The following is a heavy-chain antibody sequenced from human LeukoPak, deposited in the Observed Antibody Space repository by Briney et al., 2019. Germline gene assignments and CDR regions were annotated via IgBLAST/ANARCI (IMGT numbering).Heavy chain of an antibody. CDR3: AKGSSYLYYFDY. CDR1: GFTFSSYG. D-gene: IGHD3-10*01. V-gene: IGHV3-30*18. Sequence: GGSLRLSCAASGFTFSSYGMHWVRQAPGKGLEWVAVISYDGSNKYYADSVKGRFTISRDNSKNTLYLRMNSLRAEDTAVYYCAKGSSYLYYFDYWGQGTLVTVSS. CDR2: ISYDGSNK. J-gene: IGHJ4*02.